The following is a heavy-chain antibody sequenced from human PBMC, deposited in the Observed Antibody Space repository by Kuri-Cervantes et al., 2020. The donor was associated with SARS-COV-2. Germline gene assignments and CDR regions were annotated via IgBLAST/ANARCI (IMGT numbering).Heavy chain of an antibody. D-gene: IGHD3-3*01. Sequence: ASVKVSCKASGYTFTSYYMHWVRQAPGQGLEWMGWISAYNGNTNYAQKLQGRVTMTTDTSTSTAYMELWSLRSDDTAVYYCARWRFFGMFGVVITPNAYGMDVWGQGTTVTVSS. CDR3: ARWRFFGMFGVVITPNAYGMDV. CDR2: ISAYNGNT. CDR1: GYTFTSYY. J-gene: IGHJ6*02. V-gene: IGHV1-18*04.